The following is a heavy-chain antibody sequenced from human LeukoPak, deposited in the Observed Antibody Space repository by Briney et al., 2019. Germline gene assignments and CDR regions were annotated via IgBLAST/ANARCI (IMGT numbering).Heavy chain of an antibody. CDR1: GYTFTGYY. Sequence: ASVKVSCKASGYTFTGYYMHWVRQATGQGLEWMGWINPNSGGANYAQMFQGRVTMSRDTSFSTAYMELSRLRYDDTAVYYCARVGYSGYDFGWFDPWGQGTLVTVSS. CDR2: INPNSGGA. CDR3: ARVGYSGYDFGWFDP. V-gene: IGHV1-2*02. D-gene: IGHD5-12*01. J-gene: IGHJ5*02.